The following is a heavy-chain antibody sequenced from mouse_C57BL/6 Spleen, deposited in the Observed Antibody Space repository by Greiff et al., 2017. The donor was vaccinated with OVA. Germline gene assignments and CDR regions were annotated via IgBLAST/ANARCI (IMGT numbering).Heavy chain of an antibody. CDR2: INPGSGGT. Sequence: VQLQQSGAELVRPGTSVKVSCKASGYAFTNYSIEWVKQRPGQGLEWIGVINPGSGGTNYNEKFKGKATLTADKSSSTAYMQLSSLTSEDSAVYICAKTAQDLFAYWGQGTLVTVSA. J-gene: IGHJ3*01. CDR1: GYAFTNYS. D-gene: IGHD3-2*02. CDR3: AKTAQDLFAY. V-gene: IGHV1-54*01.